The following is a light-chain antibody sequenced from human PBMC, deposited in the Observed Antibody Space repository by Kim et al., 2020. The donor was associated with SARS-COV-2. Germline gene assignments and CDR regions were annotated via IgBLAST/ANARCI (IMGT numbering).Light chain of an antibody. V-gene: IGKV3-20*01. J-gene: IGKJ1*01. CDR2: GAY. CDR1: QSVSASY. Sequence: APGDRATLSCRASQSVSASYFAWYQQRPGQPPRLLIYGAYSRAPGTPDRFSCSGWGTDFTLTISSLEPEDFAVYFCQHYGTTPRTFGQGTKVDIK. CDR3: QHYGTTPRT.